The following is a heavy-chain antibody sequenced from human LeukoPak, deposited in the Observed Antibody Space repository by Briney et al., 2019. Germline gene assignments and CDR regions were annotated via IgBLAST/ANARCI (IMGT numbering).Heavy chain of an antibody. CDR2: INHSGST. J-gene: IGHJ4*02. D-gene: IGHD3-3*01. CDR1: GGSFSGYY. V-gene: IGHV4-34*01. CDR3: ARLGDFWSGTYVDY. Sequence: PSETLSLTCAVYGGSFSGYYWSWIRQPPGKGLEWIGEINHSGSTNYNPSLESRVTISVDTSKNQFSLKLSSVTAADTAVYYCARLGDFWSGTYVDYWGQGTLVTVSS.